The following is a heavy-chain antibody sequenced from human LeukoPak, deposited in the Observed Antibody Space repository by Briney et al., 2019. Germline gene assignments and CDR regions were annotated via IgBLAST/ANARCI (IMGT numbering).Heavy chain of an antibody. CDR2: IRSKIDEATS. J-gene: IGHJ4*02. Sequence: PGGSLRLSCAASGFTFSSSWMNWVRQAPGKGLEWIDLIRSKIDEATSDYAAPVKGRFIIYRDDSQNTLSLQMHRVKTEDTGFNLCTTGYHTSSHDGYWGQGTLVTVSS. V-gene: IGHV3-15*01. D-gene: IGHD2-15*01. CDR3: TTGYHTSSHDGY. CDR1: GFTFSSSW.